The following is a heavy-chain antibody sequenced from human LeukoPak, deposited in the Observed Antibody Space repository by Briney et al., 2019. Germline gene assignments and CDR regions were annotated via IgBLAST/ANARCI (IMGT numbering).Heavy chain of an antibody. V-gene: IGHV3-9*01. D-gene: IGHD2-15*01. J-gene: IGHJ4*02. CDR3: AARRVGRYYFDY. CDR1: GFTFDDYA. Sequence: PGRSLRLSCAASGFTFDDYAMHWVRQAPGKGLEWVSGISWNSGSIGYADSVKGRFTISRDNAKNSLYLQMNSLRAEDTALYCCAARRVGRYYFDYWGQGTLVTVSS. CDR2: ISWNSGSI.